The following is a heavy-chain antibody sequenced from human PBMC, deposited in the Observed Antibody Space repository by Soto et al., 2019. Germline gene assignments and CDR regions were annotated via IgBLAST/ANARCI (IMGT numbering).Heavy chain of an antibody. Sequence: QVQLVQSGAEVKKPGSSVKVSCKASGGTFSSYAISWVRQSPGQGLEWMGGIITIFGTANYAQKFQGRVTMTGDESPSTAYMELRSLRSEDTAVYYCARLQYRDYYYGMDVLGQGTTVTVSS. J-gene: IGHJ6*02. D-gene: IGHD5-12*01. V-gene: IGHV1-69*12. CDR3: ARLQYRDYYYGMDV. CDR1: GGTFSSYA. CDR2: IITIFGTA.